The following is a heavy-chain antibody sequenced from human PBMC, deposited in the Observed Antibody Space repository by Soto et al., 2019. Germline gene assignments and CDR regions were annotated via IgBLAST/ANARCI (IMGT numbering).Heavy chain of an antibody. Sequence: QVQLVESGGGVVQPGRSLRLSCAASGFTFSSYAMHWVRQAPGKGLEWVAVISYDGSNKYYADSVKGRFTISRDNSXXTLYLQMNSLRAEDTAVYYCARGHCISTSCYEGDYWGQGTLVTVSS. V-gene: IGHV3-30-3*01. D-gene: IGHD2-2*01. CDR3: ARGHCISTSCYEGDY. CDR2: ISYDGSNK. J-gene: IGHJ4*02. CDR1: GFTFSSYA.